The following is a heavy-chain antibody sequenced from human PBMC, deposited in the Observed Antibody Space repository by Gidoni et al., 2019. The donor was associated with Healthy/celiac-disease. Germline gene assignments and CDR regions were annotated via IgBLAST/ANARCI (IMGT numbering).Heavy chain of an antibody. J-gene: IGHJ2*01. Sequence: QVTLKASGPVLVKPTETLTLTCTVSGFSLSNARMGVSWIRQPPGNAPEWLAHIFSNADKSFSTIMKSRLTYSKDTSKSQVVLTMTNMDPVDTATYYCARIREGYWYFDLWGRGTLVTVSS. D-gene: IGHD1-26*01. CDR2: IFSNADK. CDR3: ARIREGYWYFDL. CDR1: GFSLSNARMG. V-gene: IGHV2-26*01.